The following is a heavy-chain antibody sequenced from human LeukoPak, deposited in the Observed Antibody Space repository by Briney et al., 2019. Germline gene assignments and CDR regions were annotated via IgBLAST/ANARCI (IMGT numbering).Heavy chain of an antibody. CDR1: GFTFSSYS. Sequence: PGGSLRLSCAASGFTFSSYSMNWVRQAPGKGLEWVSYISSSSSTIYYADSVKGRLTISRDNYKNTMYLQMNSLRAEDTAVYYCAREGTFYDYIWGIYRSMDAFDIWGQGTMVTVSS. CDR2: ISSSSSTI. J-gene: IGHJ3*02. D-gene: IGHD3-16*02. V-gene: IGHV3-48*01. CDR3: AREGTFYDYIWGIYRSMDAFDI.